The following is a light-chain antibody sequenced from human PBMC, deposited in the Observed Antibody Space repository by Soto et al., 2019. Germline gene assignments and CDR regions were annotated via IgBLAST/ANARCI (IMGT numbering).Light chain of an antibody. J-gene: IGKJ1*01. CDR2: HAS. CDR1: QSISNY. V-gene: IGKV1-5*01. CDR3: QQYHDYSRT. Sequence: DIQMTQSPSPLPASVGDRVTITCRASQSISNYFAWYQQKPGTAPKLLIYHASTLESGVPSRFSGSGSGTEFTLTISSLQPDDFATYYCQQYHDYSRTFGEGTKVDI.